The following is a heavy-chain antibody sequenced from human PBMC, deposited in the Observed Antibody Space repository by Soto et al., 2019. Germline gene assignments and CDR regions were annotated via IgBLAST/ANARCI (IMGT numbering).Heavy chain of an antibody. CDR2: ISSSSSYI. CDR1: GFTFSSYS. Sequence: AGGSLRLSCAASGFTFSSYSMNWVRQAPGKGLEWVSSISSSSSYIYYADSVKGRFTISRDNAKNSLYLQMNSLRAEDTAVYYCARDGVIVATINAEYYYGMDVWGQGTTVTAP. V-gene: IGHV3-21*01. CDR3: ARDGVIVATINAEYYYGMDV. D-gene: IGHD5-12*01. J-gene: IGHJ6*02.